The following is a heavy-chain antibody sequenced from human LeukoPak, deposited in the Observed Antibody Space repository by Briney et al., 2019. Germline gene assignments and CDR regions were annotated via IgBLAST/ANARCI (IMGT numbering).Heavy chain of an antibody. CDR2: IWYDGSNK. CDR1: GFTFSSYG. CDR3: ARDADCSSTSCYSDY. J-gene: IGHJ4*02. D-gene: IGHD2-2*02. V-gene: IGHV3-33*01. Sequence: PGGSLRLSCAASGFTFSSYGMHWVRQAPGKGLEWVAVIWYDGSNKYYADSVKGRFTISRDNSKNTLYLQMNSLRAEDTAVYYCARDADCSSTSCYSDYWGQGTLVTVSS.